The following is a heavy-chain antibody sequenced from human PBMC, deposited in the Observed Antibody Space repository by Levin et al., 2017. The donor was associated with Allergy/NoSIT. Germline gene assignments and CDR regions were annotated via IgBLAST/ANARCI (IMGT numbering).Heavy chain of an antibody. Sequence: QTLSLTCTFSGFSLRSNGVGVGWIRQPPGKALEWLALLYWDDTKFYNSSLRDRLTVTKVSSKNQVVLTLTNVDPVDTGTYYCAHERFTLIGGVLAWGPKPPKKQYRSFDPWGPGTLVTVSS. J-gene: IGHJ5*02. CDR3: AHERFTLIGGVLAWGPKPPKKQYRSFDP. CDR1: GFSLRSNGVG. CDR2: LYWDDTK. V-gene: IGHV2-5*02. D-gene: IGHD3-16*01.